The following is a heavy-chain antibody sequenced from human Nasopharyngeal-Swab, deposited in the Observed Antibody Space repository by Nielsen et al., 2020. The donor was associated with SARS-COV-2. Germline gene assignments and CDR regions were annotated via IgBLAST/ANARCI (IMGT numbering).Heavy chain of an antibody. CDR3: AKDRYCSGGACYFNGFDS. CDR1: GFTFTSYG. Sequence: GESLKISCAASGFTFTSYGMHWVRQAPGKGLEWVSFIRYDGNTKYYVDSVKGRFTISRDTSRRTLYLQMNSLRAEDSAVYYCAKDRYCSGGACYFNGFDSWGQGTLVTVSS. CDR2: IRYDGNTK. J-gene: IGHJ4*02. D-gene: IGHD2-15*01. V-gene: IGHV3-30*02.